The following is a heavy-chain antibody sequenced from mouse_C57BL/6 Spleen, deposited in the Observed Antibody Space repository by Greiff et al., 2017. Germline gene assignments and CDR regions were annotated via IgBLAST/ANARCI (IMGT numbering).Heavy chain of an antibody. Sequence: EVMLVESEGGLVQPGSSMKLSCTASGFTFSDYYMAWVRQVPEKGLEWVANINYDGSSTYYLDSLKSRFIISRDNAKNILYLQMSSLKSEDTATYYCARDGGSSGSYFDYWGQGTTLTVSS. CDR3: ARDGGSSGSYFDY. V-gene: IGHV5-16*01. J-gene: IGHJ2*01. CDR2: INYDGSST. D-gene: IGHD1-1*01. CDR1: GFTFSDYY.